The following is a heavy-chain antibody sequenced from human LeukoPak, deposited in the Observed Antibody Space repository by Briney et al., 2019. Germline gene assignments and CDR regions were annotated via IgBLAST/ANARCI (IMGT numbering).Heavy chain of an antibody. CDR2: ISSSSSTI. V-gene: IGHV3-48*01. D-gene: IGHD3-22*01. CDR1: GFIFSSYS. Sequence: QTGGSLRLSCAASGFIFSSYSMNRVRQAPGKGLEWVSYISSSSSTIYYADSVKGRFTISRDNAKNSLYLQMSGLRAEDTAVYYCARVLHKRNYDSSTYYGYWGQGTLVTVFS. CDR3: ARVLHKRNYDSSTYYGY. J-gene: IGHJ4*02.